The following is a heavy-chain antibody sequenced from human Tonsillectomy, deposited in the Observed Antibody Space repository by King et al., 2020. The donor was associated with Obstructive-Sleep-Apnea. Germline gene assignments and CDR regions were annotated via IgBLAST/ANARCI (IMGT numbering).Heavy chain of an antibody. D-gene: IGHD3-10*01. Sequence: VQLVESGGGLVQPGRSLRLSCAASGFTFDDYAMHWVRQAPGKGLEWVSGISWNSGSIGYADSVKGRFTISRDNAKNSLYLQMNSLRAEDTALYYCAKGGLEGSGVNSYFDYWGQGTLVTVSS. CDR1: GFTFDDYA. CDR3: AKGGLEGSGVNSYFDY. J-gene: IGHJ4*02. CDR2: ISWNSGSI. V-gene: IGHV3-9*01.